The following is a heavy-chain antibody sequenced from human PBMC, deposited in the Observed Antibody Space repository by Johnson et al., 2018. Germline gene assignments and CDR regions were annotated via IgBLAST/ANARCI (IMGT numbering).Heavy chain of an antibody. D-gene: IGHD3-10*01. Sequence: VQLVQSGGGLVQPGGSLRLSCAASGFTFNSHGMHWVRPAPGKGLESVSAIGSDGVNTYYANSVQGRFTISRDNSKNTLYLHMGSLTTEDMAVYFCARDTRQLYGSGTVAFDIWGQGTVVTVSS. J-gene: IGHJ3*02. CDR3: ARDTRQLYGSGTVAFDI. V-gene: IGHV3-64*01. CDR1: GFTFNSHG. CDR2: IGSDGVNT.